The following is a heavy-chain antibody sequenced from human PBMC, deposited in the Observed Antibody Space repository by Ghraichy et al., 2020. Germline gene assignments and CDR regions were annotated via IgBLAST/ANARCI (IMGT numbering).Heavy chain of an antibody. V-gene: IGHV4-34*01. J-gene: IGHJ5*02. Sequence: SETLSLTCAVYGGSFSGYYWSWIRQPPGKGLEWIGEINHSGSTNYNPSLKSRVTISVDTSKNQFSLKLSSVTAADTAVYYCARGLSDVLAVAGSSCWFDPWGQGTLVTVSS. D-gene: IGHD6-19*01. CDR3: ARGLSDVLAVAGSSCWFDP. CDR1: GGSFSGYY. CDR2: INHSGST.